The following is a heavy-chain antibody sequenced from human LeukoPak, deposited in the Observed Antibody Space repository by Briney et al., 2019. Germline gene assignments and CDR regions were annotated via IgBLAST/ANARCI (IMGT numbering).Heavy chain of an antibody. CDR1: GGSISSYY. V-gene: IGHV4-59*01. J-gene: IGHJ4*02. CDR2: IYYSGST. D-gene: IGHD6-13*01. CDR3: ARGTGYSRD. Sequence: PSETLSLTCTVSGGSISSYYWSWIRQPPGKGLEWIGYIYYSGSTNYNPSLKSRVTISVDTSRNQFSLKLSSVTAADTAVYYCARGTGYSRDWGQGTLVTVSS.